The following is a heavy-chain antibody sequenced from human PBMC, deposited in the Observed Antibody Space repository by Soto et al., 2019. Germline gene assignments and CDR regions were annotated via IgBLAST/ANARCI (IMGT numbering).Heavy chain of an antibody. CDR1: GFTFRSFT. CDR2: ISSNSAYI. Sequence: GSLRVSCTASGFTFRSFTMNWVRQAPGKGLEWVSTISSNSAYIYYTDALRGRFTISRDNAKNSLHLQMNSPRAEDTAVSYCTRDASRDSSARGWFDPWGPGTLVTVYS. J-gene: IGHJ5*02. CDR3: TRDASRDSSARGWFDP. V-gene: IGHV3-21*01. D-gene: IGHD6-13*01.